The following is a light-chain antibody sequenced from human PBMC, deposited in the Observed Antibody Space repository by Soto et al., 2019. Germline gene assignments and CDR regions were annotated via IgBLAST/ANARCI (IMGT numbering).Light chain of an antibody. CDR2: AAS. J-gene: IGKJ4*01. V-gene: IGKV1-9*01. Sequence: IQLTQSQSSLYASVGDRVTITCRAIQGISSYLAWYQPQPWKAPNLLIYAASTLQSAVPARFSGSGSGTDFTLTISSLHPEDFATYYCQQLNSYPLTFGGGTQVAIK. CDR3: QQLNSYPLT. CDR1: QGISSY.